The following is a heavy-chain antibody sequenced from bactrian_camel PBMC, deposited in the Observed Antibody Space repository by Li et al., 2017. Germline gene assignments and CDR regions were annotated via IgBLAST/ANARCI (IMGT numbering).Heavy chain of an antibody. J-gene: IGHJ4*01. V-gene: IGHV3-2*01. Sequence: HVQLVESGGGSVQNGGSLRLSCAASGFTDNTRSMAWFRQAPGKGLEWVSSIYNDGSNTYYADSVKGRFTISRDNARNTVYLQLNSLKSEDTALYYCATEVVAGTYNYWGQGTQVTVS. CDR3: ATEVVAGTYNY. CDR2: IYNDGSNT. CDR1: GFTDNTRS. D-gene: IGHD6*01.